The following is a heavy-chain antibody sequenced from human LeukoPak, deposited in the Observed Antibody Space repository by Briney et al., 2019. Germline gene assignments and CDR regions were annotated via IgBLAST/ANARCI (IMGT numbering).Heavy chain of an antibody. CDR3: ARGCSSTSCYVENWFDP. Sequence: ASVKVSCKASGGTFSNYAISWVRQAPGQGLEWMGGIIPIFGTANYAQKFQGRVTITADESTSTAYMELSSLRSEDTAVYYCARGCSSTSCYVENWFDPWGQGTLVTVSS. CDR2: IIPIFGTA. CDR1: GGTFSNYA. J-gene: IGHJ5*02. D-gene: IGHD2-2*01. V-gene: IGHV1-69*13.